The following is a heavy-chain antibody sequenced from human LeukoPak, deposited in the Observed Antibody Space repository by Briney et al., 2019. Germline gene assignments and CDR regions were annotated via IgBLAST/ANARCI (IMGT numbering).Heavy chain of an antibody. CDR1: GGSISSGGYY. CDR2: ICYSGST. D-gene: IGHD2-2*01. J-gene: IGHJ5*02. V-gene: IGHV4-31*03. Sequence: SETLSLTCTVSGGSISSGGYYWSWIRQHPGEGLEWIGYICYSGSTYYNPSLKSRVTISVDTSKNQFSLKLSSVTAADTAVYYCARDRIVVVPAAEPITYNWFDPWGQGTLVTVSS. CDR3: ARDRIVVVPAAEPITYNWFDP.